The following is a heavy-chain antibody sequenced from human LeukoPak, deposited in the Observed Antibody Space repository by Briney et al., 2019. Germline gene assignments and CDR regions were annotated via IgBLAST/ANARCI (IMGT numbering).Heavy chain of an antibody. CDR1: GFTFSSYS. V-gene: IGHV3-21*01. CDR3: ARAGYCSGGSCYGGPVWWFDP. CDR2: ISSSSSYI. Sequence: GGSLRLSCAASGFTFSSYSMNWVRQAPGKGLEWVSSISSSSSYIYYADSVKGRFTISRDNAKNSLYLQMNSLRAEDTAVYYCARAGYCSGGSCYGGPVWWFDPWGQGTLVTVSS. J-gene: IGHJ5*02. D-gene: IGHD2-15*01.